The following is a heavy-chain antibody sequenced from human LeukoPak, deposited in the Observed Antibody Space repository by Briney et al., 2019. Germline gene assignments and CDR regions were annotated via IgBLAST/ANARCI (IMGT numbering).Heavy chain of an antibody. CDR3: ARDSCSSNSCSFDF. CDR2: IYTTGDT. Sequence: PSGTLSLTCTVSGGAISNGAYHWSWIRQPAGKGLEWIGRIYTTGDTNYNPSLKSRVTISIDTSKNQFSLNLTSVTAADTAVYYCARDSCSSNSCSFDFWGQGTLVTVSS. V-gene: IGHV4-61*02. CDR1: GGAISNGAYH. D-gene: IGHD2-2*01. J-gene: IGHJ4*02.